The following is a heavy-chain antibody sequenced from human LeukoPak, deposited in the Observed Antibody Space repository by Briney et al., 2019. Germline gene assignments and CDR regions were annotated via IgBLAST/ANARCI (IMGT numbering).Heavy chain of an antibody. CDR3: ARGAYRGSFDY. J-gene: IGHJ4*02. CDR2: MYSSGST. CDR1: GGSISSYY. D-gene: IGHD5-18*01. V-gene: IGHV4-59*12. Sequence: SETLSLTCTVSGGSISSYYWSWIRQPPGKGLEWIGYMYSSGSTNYNPSLKSRVTMSVDTSKNQFSLKLSSVTAADTAVYYCARGAYRGSFDYWGQGTLVTVSS.